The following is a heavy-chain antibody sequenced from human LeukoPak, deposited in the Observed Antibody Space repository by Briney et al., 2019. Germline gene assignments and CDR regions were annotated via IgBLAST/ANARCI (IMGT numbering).Heavy chain of an antibody. D-gene: IGHD2-2*01. Sequence: GGSLRLSCAASGFTFSSYAMSWVRQAPGKGLEWVSAISGSGGSTYYADSVKGRFTISRDNSKDTLYLQMNSLRAEDTAVYYCAKRGSTTRYYYYMDVWGKGTTVTVSS. V-gene: IGHV3-23*01. CDR3: AKRGSTTRYYYYMDV. J-gene: IGHJ6*03. CDR2: ISGSGGST. CDR1: GFTFSSYA.